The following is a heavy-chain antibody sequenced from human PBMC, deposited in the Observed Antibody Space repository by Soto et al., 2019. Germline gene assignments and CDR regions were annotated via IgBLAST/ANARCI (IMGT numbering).Heavy chain of an antibody. D-gene: IGHD3-3*01. V-gene: IGHV3-48*02. CDR3: VRVFASNSFDI. Sequence: EVQLVESGGNLVQPGGSLRLSCAASGFTFISYSMSWVRQAPGKGLEWVSYMSNSGSIIHDADSVKGRFTISRDNAKNSLSLQMNSLRDEDTAVYYCVRVFASNSFDIWGQGTVVTVSS. CDR2: MSNSGSII. CDR1: GFTFISYS. J-gene: IGHJ3*02.